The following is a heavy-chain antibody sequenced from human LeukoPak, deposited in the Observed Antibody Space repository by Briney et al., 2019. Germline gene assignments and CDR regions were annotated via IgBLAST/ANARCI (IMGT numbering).Heavy chain of an antibody. CDR1: GGSFSGYY. V-gene: IGHV4-34*01. Sequence: PSETLSLTCAVYGGSFSGYYWSWIRQPPGKGLEWIGEINHSGSTNYNPSLKSRVTISVDTSKNQFSLKLSSVTAADTAVYYCARQFKNHDYYDTSAWAYYMDVWGKGTTVTISS. J-gene: IGHJ6*03. CDR2: INHSGST. CDR3: ARQFKNHDYYDTSAWAYYMDV. D-gene: IGHD3-22*01.